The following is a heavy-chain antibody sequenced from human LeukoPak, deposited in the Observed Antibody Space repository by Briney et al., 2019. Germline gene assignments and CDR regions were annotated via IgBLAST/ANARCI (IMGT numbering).Heavy chain of an antibody. V-gene: IGHV3-30*18. CDR2: ISYDGSNK. CDR1: GFTFSSYG. CDR3: AKGSKLRDY. J-gene: IGHJ4*02. Sequence: PGGSLRLSCAASGFTFSSYGMHWVRQAPGKGLEWVAVISYDGSNKYYADSVKGRFTISRDNSKNTLYLQMNSLRAEDTAVYYCAKGSKLRDYWGQGTLVTVSS. D-gene: IGHD2-2*01.